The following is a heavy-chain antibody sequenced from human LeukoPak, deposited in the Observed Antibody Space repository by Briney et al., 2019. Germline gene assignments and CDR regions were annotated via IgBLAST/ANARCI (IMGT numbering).Heavy chain of an antibody. CDR1: GGSISSDIYY. CDR3: ARLYGSETHFWDS. J-gene: IGHJ4*02. D-gene: IGHD3-10*01. Sequence: SETLSLTCTVSGGSISSDIYYWGWIRQPPGMGLEWIGTIHYSGRTFYNPSLKTRVTISVDTSKNQFSLKLTSVTAADTAVYYCARLYGSETHFWDSWGQGTLVTVSS. CDR2: IHYSGRT. V-gene: IGHV4-39*01.